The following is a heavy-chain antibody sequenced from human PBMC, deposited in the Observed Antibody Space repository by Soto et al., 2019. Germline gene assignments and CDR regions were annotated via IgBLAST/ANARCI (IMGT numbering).Heavy chain of an antibody. CDR2: IYYSVSS. CDR1: AGSISNNY. V-gene: IGHV4-59*12. Sequence: PSETLSLTCTVSAGSISNNYWSWIRQSPGKGLEWIGYIYYSVSSNYNPSLKSRVTISVDTSKNQFSLKLSSVTAADTAVYYCARGGAGVTENWFDPWGQGTLVTVSS. J-gene: IGHJ5*02. CDR3: ARGGAGVTENWFDP. D-gene: IGHD3-10*01.